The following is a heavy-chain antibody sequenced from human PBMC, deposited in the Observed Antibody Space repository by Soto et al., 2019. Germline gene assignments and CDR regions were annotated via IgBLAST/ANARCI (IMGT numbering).Heavy chain of an antibody. CDR2: ISSSSSVI. V-gene: IGHV3-48*01. D-gene: IGHD7-27*01. J-gene: IGHJ6*03. Sequence: EVQLVESGGGLVQPGGSLRLSCATSGFILSDCAMNWVRQAPGKGLEWVSYISSSSSVIDYADSVKGRFTVSRDNARNSLYLQMNSPRAEDTAVYYCAGDLSWVSNWDSYMDVWGEGASITVSS. CDR1: GFILSDCA. CDR3: AGDLSWVSNWDSYMDV.